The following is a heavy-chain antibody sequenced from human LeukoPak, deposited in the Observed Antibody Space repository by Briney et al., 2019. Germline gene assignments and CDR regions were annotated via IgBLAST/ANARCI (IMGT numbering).Heavy chain of an antibody. V-gene: IGHV1-2*02. CDR1: GYSFTGYY. CDR3: ARADDYVWGSSPWYFDL. J-gene: IGHJ2*01. D-gene: IGHD3-16*01. Sequence: ASVKVSCKASGYSFTGYYMHWVRQAPGQGLEWMGWINPNSGGTNYAQKFQGRVTMTRDTSISTAYMELSRLRCDDTAVYYCARADDYVWGSSPWYFDLWGRGTLVTVSS. CDR2: INPNSGGT.